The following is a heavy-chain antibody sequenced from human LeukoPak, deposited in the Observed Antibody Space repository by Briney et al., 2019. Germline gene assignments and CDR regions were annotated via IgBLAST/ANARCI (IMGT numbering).Heavy chain of an antibody. V-gene: IGHV4-59*08. J-gene: IGHJ4*02. CDR3: ARQRFLEWYFDY. CDR2: IYYSGST. Sequence: SETLSLTCTVSGGSISSYYWSWIRQPPGKGLEWIGYIYYSGSTNYTPSLKSRVTISVDTSKNQFPLKLRSVTAADTAVYYCARQRFLEWYFDYWGQGTLVTVSS. D-gene: IGHD3-3*01. CDR1: GGSISSYY.